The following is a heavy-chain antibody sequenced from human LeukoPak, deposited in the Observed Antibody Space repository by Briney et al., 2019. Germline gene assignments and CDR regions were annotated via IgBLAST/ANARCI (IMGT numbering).Heavy chain of an antibody. Sequence: SETLSLTCAVYGGSFSGYYWSWIRQPPEKGLEWIGEINHSGSTNYNPSLKSRVTISVDMSKNQFSLSLRSVTAADTAVYYCARGALLWFGAKMEYYFDYWGQGTLVTVSS. CDR2: INHSGST. CDR3: ARGALLWFGAKMEYYFDY. CDR1: GGSFSGYY. D-gene: IGHD3-10*01. V-gene: IGHV4-34*01. J-gene: IGHJ4*02.